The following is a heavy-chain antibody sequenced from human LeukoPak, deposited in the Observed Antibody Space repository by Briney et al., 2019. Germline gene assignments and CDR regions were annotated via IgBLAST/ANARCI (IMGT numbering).Heavy chain of an antibody. D-gene: IGHD3-16*01. Sequence: SETLSLTCTVSGGSISSYYWSWIRQPPGKGLEWIGYIYYSGSTNYNPSLKSRVTISVDTSKNQFSLKLSSVTAADTAVYYCAREGDWFDPWGRGTLVTVSS. J-gene: IGHJ5*02. CDR1: GGSISSYY. CDR2: IYYSGST. CDR3: AREGDWFDP. V-gene: IGHV4-59*01.